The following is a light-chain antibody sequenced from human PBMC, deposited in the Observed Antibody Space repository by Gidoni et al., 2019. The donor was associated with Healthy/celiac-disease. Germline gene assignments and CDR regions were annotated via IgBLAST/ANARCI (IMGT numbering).Light chain of an antibody. Sequence: DIVMTQSPASLAVSLGERATINCKSSQSVLYSSNNKNYLAWYQQKPGQPPKLLIYWASTRESGVPDRFSGSGSGTDFTLTISSLQAEEVAVYYCQQYYSTPPWTFXQXTKVEIK. CDR2: WAS. CDR1: QSVLYSSNNKNY. V-gene: IGKV4-1*01. J-gene: IGKJ1*01. CDR3: QQYYSTPPWT.